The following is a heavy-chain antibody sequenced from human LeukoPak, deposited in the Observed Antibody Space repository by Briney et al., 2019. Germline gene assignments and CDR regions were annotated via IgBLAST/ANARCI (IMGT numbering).Heavy chain of an antibody. CDR2: IYSGGST. Sequence: GGSLRLSCAASGFTVSSNYMSWVRQAPGKGLEWVSVIYSGGSTYYADSVKGRFTISRDNSKNTLYLQMNSLRAEDTAVYYCESDLYCSGGSCYPGAFDIWGQGTMVTVSS. CDR3: ESDLYCSGGSCYPGAFDI. D-gene: IGHD2-15*01. V-gene: IGHV3-66*02. CDR1: GFTVSSNY. J-gene: IGHJ3*02.